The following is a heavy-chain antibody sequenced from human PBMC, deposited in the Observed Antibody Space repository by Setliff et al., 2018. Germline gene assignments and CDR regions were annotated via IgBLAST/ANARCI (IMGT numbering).Heavy chain of an antibody. CDR1: GGAFSNYG. CDR2: IIPIFGTT. J-gene: IGHJ6*03. CDR3: ARESVVVVTTTNYYYYIDV. Sequence: SVKVSCKASGGAFSNYGITWVRQAPGQGLEWMGGIIPIFGTTTYAQKFLGRVTITTDESPSTGYMELSSLRSEDTAVYFCARESVVVVTTTNYYYYIDVWGEGTTVTVS. V-gene: IGHV1-69*05. D-gene: IGHD2-21*02.